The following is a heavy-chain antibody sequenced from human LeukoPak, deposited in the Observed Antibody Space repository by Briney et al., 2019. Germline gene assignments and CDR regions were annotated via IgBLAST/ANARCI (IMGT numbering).Heavy chain of an antibody. J-gene: IGHJ4*02. Sequence: SETLSLTCAVSDASISSGAYYWTWIRQPPGKGLEWIGYISHSGSTYYNPSLKSRVTISVDTSKNQFSLKLSSVTAADTAVYYCAREYCATTICYPSGGYYDSWGQGTLVTVSS. CDR2: ISHSGST. D-gene: IGHD2-2*01. CDR1: DASISSGAYY. V-gene: IGHV4-30-2*01. CDR3: AREYCATTICYPSGGYYDS.